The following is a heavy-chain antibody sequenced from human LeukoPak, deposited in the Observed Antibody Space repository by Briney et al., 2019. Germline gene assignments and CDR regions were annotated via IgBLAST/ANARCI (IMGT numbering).Heavy chain of an antibody. J-gene: IGHJ4*02. CDR3: ARGVVVAAKLFDY. Sequence: SETLSLTCTVSGGSISSYYWSWIRQPPGKGLEWIGYIYYSGSTNYNPSLKSRVTISVDTSKNQFSLKLSSVTAADTAVYYCARGVVVAAKLFDYWGQGTLVTVSS. CDR2: IYYSGST. V-gene: IGHV4-59*01. CDR1: GGSISSYY. D-gene: IGHD2-15*01.